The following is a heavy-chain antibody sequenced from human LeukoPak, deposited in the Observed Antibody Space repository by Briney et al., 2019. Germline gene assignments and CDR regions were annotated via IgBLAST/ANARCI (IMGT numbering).Heavy chain of an antibody. Sequence: PGGSLRLSCAASGFTFRTSGMHWVRQAPGKGLEWVAFIQYHGRDKYYADSVKGRFTISRDNSKNTLYMEVNSLRAEDTAVYYRAGEGGRTVAGTFDNWGQGTLVTVSS. CDR2: IQYHGRDK. D-gene: IGHD6-19*01. CDR1: GFTFRTSG. V-gene: IGHV3-30*02. CDR3: AGEGGRTVAGTFDN. J-gene: IGHJ4*02.